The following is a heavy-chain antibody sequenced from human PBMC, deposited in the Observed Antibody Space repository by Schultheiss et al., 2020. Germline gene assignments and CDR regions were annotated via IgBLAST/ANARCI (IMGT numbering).Heavy chain of an antibody. CDR2: INPNSGGT. CDR3: ARALDYFDY. J-gene: IGHJ4*02. V-gene: IGHV1-18*01. CDR1: GGTFSSYA. Sequence: ASVKVSCKASGGTFSSYAISWVRQAPGQGLEWMGWINPNSGGTNYAQKLQGRVTMTTDTSTSTAYMELRSLRSEDTAVYYCARALDYFDYWGQGTLVTVSS.